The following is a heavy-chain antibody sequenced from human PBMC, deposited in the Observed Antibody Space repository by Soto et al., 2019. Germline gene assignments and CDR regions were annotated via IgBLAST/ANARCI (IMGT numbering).Heavy chain of an antibody. D-gene: IGHD6-6*01. CDR2: TYYRSKWYN. CDR1: GDSVSSNSAA. V-gene: IGHV6-1*01. Sequence: PSQTLSLTCAISGDSVSSNSAAWNCIRQSPSRGLEWLGRTYYRSKWYNDYAVSVKSRITINPDTSKNQFSLQLNSVTPEDTAVYYCARARKQLXRGGLNAFDIWGQGTMVTVSS. CDR3: ARARKQLXRGGLNAFDI. J-gene: IGHJ3*02.